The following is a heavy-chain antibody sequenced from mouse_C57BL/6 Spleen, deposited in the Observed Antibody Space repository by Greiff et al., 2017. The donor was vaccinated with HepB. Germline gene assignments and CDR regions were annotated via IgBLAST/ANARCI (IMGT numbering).Heavy chain of an antibody. V-gene: IGHV1-59*01. CDR3: ARDTTVVAPEWYFDV. CDR1: GYTFTSYW. Sequence: QVQLQQSGAELVRPGTSVKLSCKASGYTFTSYWMHWVKQRPGQGLEWIGVIDPSDSYTNYNQKFKGKATLTVDTSSSTAYMQLSSLTSEDSAVYYCARDTTVVAPEWYFDVWGTGTTVTVSS. D-gene: IGHD1-1*01. J-gene: IGHJ1*03. CDR2: IDPSDSYT.